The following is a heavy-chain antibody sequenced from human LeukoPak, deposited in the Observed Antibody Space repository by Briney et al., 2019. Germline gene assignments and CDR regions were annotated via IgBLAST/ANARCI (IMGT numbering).Heavy chain of an antibody. D-gene: IGHD3-22*01. Sequence: GASVKVSCKVSGYTLTELSMHWVRQAPGKGLVWVGGFDTEDGETIYAQKFQGRVTMTEDTSTDTAYMELSSLRSEGTAVYYCAKQRAYYYDSSGYYGAFDIWGQGTMVTVSS. CDR1: GYTLTELS. V-gene: IGHV1-24*01. CDR3: AKQRAYYYDSSGYYGAFDI. J-gene: IGHJ3*02. CDR2: FDTEDGET.